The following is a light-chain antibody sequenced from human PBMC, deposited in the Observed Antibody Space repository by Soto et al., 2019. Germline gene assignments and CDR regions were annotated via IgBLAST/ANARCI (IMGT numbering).Light chain of an antibody. V-gene: IGKV1-33*01. CDR3: QHLDSYPL. CDR1: QDISNY. CDR2: DAS. J-gene: IGKJ3*01. Sequence: DIQMTQSPSSLSASVGDRVTITCQASQDISNYLNWYQQKPGKAPKLLIYDASNLETGVPSRFSGSGSGTDFTFTISSLQPEDIATYYCQHLDSYPLFGPGTKVDLK.